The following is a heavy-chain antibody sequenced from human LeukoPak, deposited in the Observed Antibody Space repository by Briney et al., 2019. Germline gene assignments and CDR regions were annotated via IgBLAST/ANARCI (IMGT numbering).Heavy chain of an antibody. Sequence: PGGSLRLSCGASGFTFSSYGMQWVRKAPGKGLEWVAVISYDGSNKYYADSVKGRFTISRHNSKNTLYVQMNSLRAEDTAVYYCAKALRRYCSSTSCDAFDIWGQGTMVTVSS. CDR2: ISYDGSNK. D-gene: IGHD2-2*01. CDR3: AKALRRYCSSTSCDAFDI. CDR1: GFTFSSYG. J-gene: IGHJ3*02. V-gene: IGHV3-30*18.